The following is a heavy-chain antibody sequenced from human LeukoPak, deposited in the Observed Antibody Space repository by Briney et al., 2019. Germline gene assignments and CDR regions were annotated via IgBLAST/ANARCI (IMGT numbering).Heavy chain of an antibody. Sequence: SETLSLTCAVYGGSFSGYYWSSIRQPPGKGLEWIGEINHSGSTNYNPSLKSRVTISVDTSKNQFSLKLSSVTAADTAVYYCASTGYSSGWYRAPDWYFDLWGRGTLVTVSS. J-gene: IGHJ2*01. CDR2: INHSGST. CDR1: GGSFSGYY. CDR3: ASTGYSSGWYRAPDWYFDL. D-gene: IGHD6-19*01. V-gene: IGHV4-34*01.